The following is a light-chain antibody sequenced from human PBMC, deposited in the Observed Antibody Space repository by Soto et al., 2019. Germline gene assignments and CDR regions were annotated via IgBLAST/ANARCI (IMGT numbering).Light chain of an antibody. Sequence: QSALTQPASVSGSPGQSITISCTGTSSDIGGFNYVSWYQQHPGKAPKFMIYEVSNRASGVTNRFSGSKSGNTASLTISGLQAEDEGDYYCSSYTSSNTVVFGGGTKVTVL. CDR2: EVS. J-gene: IGLJ2*01. CDR3: SSYTSSNTVV. CDR1: SSDIGGFNY. V-gene: IGLV2-14*01.